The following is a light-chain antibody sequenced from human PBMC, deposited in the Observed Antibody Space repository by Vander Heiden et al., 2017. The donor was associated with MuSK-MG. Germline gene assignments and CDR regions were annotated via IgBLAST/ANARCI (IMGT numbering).Light chain of an antibody. V-gene: IGKV3-20*01. J-gene: IGKJ2*01. Sequence: EIVLTQSPATLSLSPGERATLSCRASQSASSTYLSWYQQKPGQAPRLLIYGASSRATGIPDRFSGSGSGTDFTLTISRLEPEDFAVYYCQYYGDFPQTFGPGTKLEI. CDR3: QYYGDFPQT. CDR1: QSASSTY. CDR2: GAS.